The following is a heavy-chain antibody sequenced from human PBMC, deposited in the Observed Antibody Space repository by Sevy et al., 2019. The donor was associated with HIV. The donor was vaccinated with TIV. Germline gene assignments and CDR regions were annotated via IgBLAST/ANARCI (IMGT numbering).Heavy chain of an antibody. Sequence: SETLSLTCDVSGGSISSEGYSWSWLRLPPGKGLEWIGYIYYGGSTFYNPSLKSRVAITEDRSKNQFYLKLSSVTAADAAVYYCDRGAPSKRFAFDNWGQGILVTVSS. CDR3: DRGAPSKRFAFDN. J-gene: IGHJ3*02. V-gene: IGHV4-30-2*01. CDR1: GGSISSEGYS. CDR2: IYYGGST. D-gene: IGHD4-17*01.